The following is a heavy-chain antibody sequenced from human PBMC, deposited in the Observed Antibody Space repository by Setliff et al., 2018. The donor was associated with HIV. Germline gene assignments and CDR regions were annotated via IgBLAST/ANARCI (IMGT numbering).Heavy chain of an antibody. J-gene: IGHJ4*02. V-gene: IGHV3-21*04. CDR1: GFTFSSYD. Sequence: GSLRLSCAASGFTFSSYDMHWVRQAPGTGLQWVSSISTRGTYIDYADSVKGRFTISRDNSKNTLFLQMNSLRPEDTATYYCVRDPIEGYPDYFDYWGQGTLVTVSS. D-gene: IGHD1-26*01. CDR3: VRDPIEGYPDYFDY. CDR2: ISTRGTYI.